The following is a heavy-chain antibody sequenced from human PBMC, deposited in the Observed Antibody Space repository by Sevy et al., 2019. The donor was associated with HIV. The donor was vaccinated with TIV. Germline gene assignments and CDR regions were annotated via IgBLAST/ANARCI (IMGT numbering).Heavy chain of an antibody. V-gene: IGHV3-11*01. J-gene: IGHJ6*02. CDR3: ARDLNGYYYDSSGYPTYYYYGMDV. Sequence: GGYLRLSCAASGFTFSDYYMSWIRQAPGKGLEWVSYISSSGSTIYYADSVKGRFTISRDNAKNSLYLQMNSLRAEDTAVYYCARDLNGYYYDSSGYPTYYYYGMDVWGQGTTVTVSS. CDR2: ISSSGSTI. CDR1: GFTFSDYY. D-gene: IGHD3-22*01.